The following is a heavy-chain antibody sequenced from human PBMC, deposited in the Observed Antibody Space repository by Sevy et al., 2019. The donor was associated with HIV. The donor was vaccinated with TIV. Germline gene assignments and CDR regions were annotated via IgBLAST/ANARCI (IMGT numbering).Heavy chain of an antibody. D-gene: IGHD5-12*01. CDR3: ASKRGYNHGPFDY. CDR2: IHYTGGT. CDR1: GGSISSSDSY. Sequence: SETLSLTCTVSGGSISSSDSYWSWIRQPPGKGLEWIGYIHYTGGTYHNPFLKSRVAMSLDTSEKQFSLKLNFLTAADTAVYYCASKRGYNHGPFDYWGQGTLVTVSS. J-gene: IGHJ4*02. V-gene: IGHV4-30-4*01.